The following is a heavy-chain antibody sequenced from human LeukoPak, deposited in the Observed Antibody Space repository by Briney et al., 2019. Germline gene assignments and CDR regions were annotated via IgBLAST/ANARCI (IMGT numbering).Heavy chain of an antibody. CDR2: INPSGGST. J-gene: IGHJ4*02. V-gene: IGHV1-46*01. D-gene: IGHD4-11*01. Sequence: ASVKVSCKASGGTFSSYAISWVRQAPGQGLEWMGIINPSGGSTSYAQKFQGRVTMTRDTSTSTVYMELSSLRSEDTAVYYCARSPDYSNYLDYWGQGTLVTVSS. CDR1: GGTFSSYA. CDR3: ARSPDYSNYLDY.